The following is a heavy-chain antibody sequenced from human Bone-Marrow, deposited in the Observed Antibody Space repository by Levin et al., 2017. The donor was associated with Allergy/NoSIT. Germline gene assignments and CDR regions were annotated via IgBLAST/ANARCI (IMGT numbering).Heavy chain of an antibody. V-gene: IGHV3-43*01. Sequence: GGSLRLSCAASGFTFDDYTMDWVRQAPGRGLEWLSLISWDGAVTFYSDSVKGRFTISRDNTKNSLYLQMNSLRPEDTALYFCVKGVSSSSRSHFDHWGQGTQVTVPS. CDR2: ISWDGAVT. CDR3: VKGVSSSSRSHFDH. CDR1: GFTFDDYT. D-gene: IGHD3-10*01. J-gene: IGHJ4*02.